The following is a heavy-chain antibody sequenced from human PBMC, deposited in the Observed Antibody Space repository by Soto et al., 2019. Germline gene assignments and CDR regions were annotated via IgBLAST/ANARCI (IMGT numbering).Heavy chain of an antibody. V-gene: IGHV4-59*01. D-gene: IGHD3-10*01. J-gene: IGHJ5*02. Sequence: QVQLQESGPGLVKPSETLSLTCTVSGGSISSYYWSWIRQPPGKGLEWIGHIYYSGSTNYNPSLKSRVTITVVTSKHQFSLKLSSVTAADTAVYYCARYGSGSSVWFDPWGQGTLVTVSS. CDR1: GGSISSYY. CDR2: IYYSGST. CDR3: ARYGSGSSVWFDP.